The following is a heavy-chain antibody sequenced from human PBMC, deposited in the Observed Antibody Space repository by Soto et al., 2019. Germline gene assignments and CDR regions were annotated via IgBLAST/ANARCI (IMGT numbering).Heavy chain of an antibody. V-gene: IGHV3-30*18. D-gene: IGHD1-26*01. CDR1: GFTFSSYG. Sequence: GGSLRLSCAASGFTFSSYGMYWVRQAPGKGLEWVAVISYDGSNKYYADSVKGRFTISRDNSKNTLYLQMNSLRAEDTAVYYCAKSPSYPVHFDYWGQGTLVTVSS. J-gene: IGHJ4*02. CDR3: AKSPSYPVHFDY. CDR2: ISYDGSNK.